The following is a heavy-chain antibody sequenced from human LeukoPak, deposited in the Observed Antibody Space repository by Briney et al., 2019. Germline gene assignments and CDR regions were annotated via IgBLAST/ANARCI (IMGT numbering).Heavy chain of an antibody. CDR3: ATDVLRYFGWLGKGRLHAFDI. CDR2: FDPEDGET. D-gene: IGHD3-9*01. V-gene: IGHV1-24*01. J-gene: IGHJ3*02. Sequence: GASVTVSCKVSGYTLTELSMHWVRQAPGKGLEWMGGFDPEDGETIYAQKFQGRVTMTDDTSTDTAYMELSSLRSEDTAVYYCATDVLRYFGWLGKGRLHAFDIWGQGTMVTVSS. CDR1: GYTLTELS.